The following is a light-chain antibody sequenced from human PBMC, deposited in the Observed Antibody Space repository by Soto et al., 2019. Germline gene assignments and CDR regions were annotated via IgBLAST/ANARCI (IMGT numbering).Light chain of an antibody. CDR3: CLYLGGTSV. Sequence: QSALTQHASVSGSPGQSITISCSGVSGDVGNYNLVSWYQQYPGKAPALLIYEDDKRPSGVSNRFSGSKSDSTASLTISGLQAEDEADYYCCLYLGGTSVFGGGTQLTVL. J-gene: IGLJ7*01. CDR1: SGDVGNYNL. V-gene: IGLV2-23*01. CDR2: EDD.